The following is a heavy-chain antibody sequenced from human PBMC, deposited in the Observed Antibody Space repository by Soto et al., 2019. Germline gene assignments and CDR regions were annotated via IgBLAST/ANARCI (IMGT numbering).Heavy chain of an antibody. V-gene: IGHV1-69*13. J-gene: IGHJ4*02. D-gene: IGHD3-3*02. CDR1: GGTFSSYA. CDR3: ARARDPFLEWLSFDY. Sequence: GASVKVSCKASGGTFSSYAISWVRQAPGQGLEWMGGIIPIFGTANYAQKFQGRVTVTADESTSTAYMELSSLRSEDTAMYYCARARDPFLEWLSFDYWGQGTLVTVSS. CDR2: IIPIFGTA.